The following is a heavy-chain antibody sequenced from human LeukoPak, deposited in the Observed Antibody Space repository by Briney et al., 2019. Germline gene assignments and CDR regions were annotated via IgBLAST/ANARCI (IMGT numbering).Heavy chain of an antibody. CDR3: AKHSGSCFIYYIDS. D-gene: IGHD1-26*01. V-gene: IGHV3-23*01. CDR1: GFTFSSYG. J-gene: IGHJ4*02. Sequence: GGSLRLSCAASGFTFSSYGLSWVRQAPGKGLEWVSTISGSAYNSYYADSVKGRFTISRDNSANTLYLQMDNLRAEDTALYYCAKHSGSCFIYYIDSWGQGTLVTVSS. CDR2: ISGSAYNS.